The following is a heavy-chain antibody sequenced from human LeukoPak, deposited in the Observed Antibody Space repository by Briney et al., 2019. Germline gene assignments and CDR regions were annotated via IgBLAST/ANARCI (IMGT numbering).Heavy chain of an antibody. Sequence: PGGSLRLSCAASGFAFSVYAMSWLRQPPGKGLEWVSTINANSGTRSYAASVRGHFTISRDNSKNTLYLQLNTLRADDTATYYCAKPISGGLAVTADWFHPWGQGTLVVVSS. CDR2: INANSGTR. D-gene: IGHD6-19*01. J-gene: IGHJ5*01. V-gene: IGHV3-23*01. CDR3: AKPISGGLAVTADWFHP. CDR1: GFAFSVYA.